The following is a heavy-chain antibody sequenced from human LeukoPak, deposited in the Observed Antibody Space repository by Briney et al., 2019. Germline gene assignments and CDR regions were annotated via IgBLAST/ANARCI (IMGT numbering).Heavy chain of an antibody. Sequence: GASVKVPCKASGYTFTSYAMHWVRQAPGQRLEWMGWISAYNGNTNYAQKLQGRVTMTTDTSTSTAYMELRSLRSDDTAVYYCARVDRIAALDYWGQGTLVTVSS. J-gene: IGHJ4*02. CDR2: ISAYNGNT. V-gene: IGHV1-18*01. CDR3: ARVDRIAALDY. D-gene: IGHD6-6*01. CDR1: GYTFTSYA.